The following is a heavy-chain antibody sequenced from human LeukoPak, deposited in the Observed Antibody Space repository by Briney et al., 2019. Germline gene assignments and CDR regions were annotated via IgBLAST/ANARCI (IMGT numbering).Heavy chain of an antibody. CDR2: IYSGGST. CDR1: GFTVRSNY. V-gene: IGHV3-66*01. CDR3: AREGYSGYDWRERGYYGMDV. D-gene: IGHD5-12*01. J-gene: IGHJ6*02. Sequence: PGGSLRLSCAASGFTVRSNYMSWVRQAPGKGLEWVSVIYSGGSTYYADSVKGRFTISRDNSKNTLYLQMNSLRAEDTAVYYCAREGYSGYDWRERGYYGMDVWGQGTTVTVSS.